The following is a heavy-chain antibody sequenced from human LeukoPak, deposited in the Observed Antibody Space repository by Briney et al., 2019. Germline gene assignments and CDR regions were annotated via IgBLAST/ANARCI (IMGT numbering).Heavy chain of an antibody. V-gene: IGHV5-51*01. CDR1: GYSFTSYW. CDR3: ARHSDKYDILTGYYYYYMDV. D-gene: IGHD3-9*01. CDR2: IYPGDSDT. J-gene: IGHJ6*03. Sequence: GESLKISCKGSGYSFTSYWIGWVRQMPGKGLEWMGIIYPGDSDTRYSPSFQGQVTISADKSISTAYLQWSSLMASDTAMYYCARHSDKYDILTGYYYYYMDVWGKGTTVTISS.